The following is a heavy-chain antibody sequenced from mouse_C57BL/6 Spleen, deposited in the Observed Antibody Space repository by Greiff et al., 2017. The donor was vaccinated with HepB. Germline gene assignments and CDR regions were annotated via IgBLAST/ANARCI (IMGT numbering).Heavy chain of an antibody. CDR2: FYPGSGSI. V-gene: IGHV1-62-2*01. J-gene: IGHJ1*03. Sequence: VKLQESGAELVKPGASVKLSCKASGYTFTEYTIHWVKQRSGQGLEWIGWFYPGSGSIKYNEKFKDKATLTADKSSSTVYMELSRLTSEDSAVYFCARHGVYYYGSSYVRYFDVWGTGTTVTVSS. D-gene: IGHD1-1*01. CDR1: GYTFTEYT. CDR3: ARHGVYYYGSSYVRYFDV.